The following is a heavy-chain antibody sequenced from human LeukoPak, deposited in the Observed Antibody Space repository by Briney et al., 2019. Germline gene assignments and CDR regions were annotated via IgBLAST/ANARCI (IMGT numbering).Heavy chain of an antibody. J-gene: IGHJ3*02. CDR3: AREPDTALFYI. CDR1: GYTFTGYY. D-gene: IGHD5-18*01. V-gene: IGHV1-2*02. CDR2: INPNSGGT. Sequence: ASVKVSCKASGYTFTGYYMHWVRQAPGQGLEWMGWINPNSGGTKYAQKFQGRVTMTRDTSISTAYMELSRLRSDDTAVYYCAREPDTALFYIWGQGTMVTVSS.